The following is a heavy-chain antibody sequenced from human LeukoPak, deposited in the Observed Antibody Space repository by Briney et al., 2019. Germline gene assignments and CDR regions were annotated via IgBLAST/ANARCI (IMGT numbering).Heavy chain of an antibody. V-gene: IGHV1-18*01. CDR1: GYTFTSYG. CDR3: ASSQTYYYDSSGYYAHHAFDI. D-gene: IGHD3-22*01. Sequence: ASVKVSCKASGYTFTSYGISWVRQAPGQGLEWMGWISAYNGNTNYAQKLQGRVTMTTDTSTSTAYMELRSLRSDDTAVYYCASSQTYYYDSSGYYAHHAFDIWGQGTMVTVSS. CDR2: ISAYNGNT. J-gene: IGHJ3*02.